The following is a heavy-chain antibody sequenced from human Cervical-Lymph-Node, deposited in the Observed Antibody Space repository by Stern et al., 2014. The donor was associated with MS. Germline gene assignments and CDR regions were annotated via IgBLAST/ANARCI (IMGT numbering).Heavy chain of an antibody. Sequence: VQLVQSGAEVKKPGASVTVSCKPSGYTFTDYYIHWLRQAPGQGPEWMGRISPKNGDTNYAPRFQGRVTMTRDPSISILYLEVTRLRFDDTAVYYCAENMNVWGQGTTVTVSS. CDR3: AENMNV. V-gene: IGHV1-2*02. CDR1: GYTFTDYY. CDR2: ISPKNGDT. J-gene: IGHJ6*02.